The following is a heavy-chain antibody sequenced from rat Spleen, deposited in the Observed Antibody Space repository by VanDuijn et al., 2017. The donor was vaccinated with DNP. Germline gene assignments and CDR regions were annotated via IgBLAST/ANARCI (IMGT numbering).Heavy chain of an antibody. D-gene: IGHD5-1*01. J-gene: IGHJ2*01. CDR1: GFIFRNYY. CDR3: ARGLGARFDY. CDR2: ISTSGSGT. V-gene: IGHV5S11*01. Sequence: EVQLVESGGGLVQPGRSLKLSCAASGFIFRNYYMAWVRQPPKKGLEWVATISTSGSGTYYRDSVKGRFTISRDNAKSTLYLQMDSLRSEETATYYCARGLGARFDYWGQGVMVTVSS.